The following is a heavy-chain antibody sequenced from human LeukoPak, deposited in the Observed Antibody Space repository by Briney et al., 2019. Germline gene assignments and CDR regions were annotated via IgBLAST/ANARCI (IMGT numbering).Heavy chain of an antibody. CDR3: AREIGYYDSSGYYTGDAFDI. CDR2: ISSSSSTI. D-gene: IGHD3-22*01. Sequence: PGGSLRLSCAASGFTFSSYSMNWVRQAPGKGLEWVSYISSSSSTIYNADSVKGRFTISRDNAKNSLYLQMNSLRAEDTAVYYCAREIGYYDSSGYYTGDAFDIWGQGTMVTVSS. J-gene: IGHJ3*02. V-gene: IGHV3-48*01. CDR1: GFTFSSYS.